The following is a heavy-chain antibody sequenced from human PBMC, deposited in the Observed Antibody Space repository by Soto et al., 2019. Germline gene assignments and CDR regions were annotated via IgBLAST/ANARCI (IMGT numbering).Heavy chain of an antibody. V-gene: IGHV3-33*05. D-gene: IGHD3-9*01. Sequence: VSQTQSKGLEWVAVISYDGSNKYYADYVKGRFTISRDDSKNTAYLQMNSLKTEDTAMYYCTRQLYYEILSSRYYFYAMDVWGNGTTVTVSS. CDR2: ISYDGSNK. J-gene: IGHJ6*04. CDR3: TRQLYYEILSSRYYFYAMDV.